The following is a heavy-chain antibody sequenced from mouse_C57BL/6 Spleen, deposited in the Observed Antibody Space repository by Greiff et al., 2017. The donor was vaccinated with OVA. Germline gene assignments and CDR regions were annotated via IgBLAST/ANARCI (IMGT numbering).Heavy chain of an antibody. CDR2: INPNNGGT. D-gene: IGHD3-1*01. CDR3: ARSGAPDY. V-gene: IGHV1-26*01. J-gene: IGHJ4*01. CDR1: GYTFTDYY. Sequence: VQLHQSGPELVKPGASVKISCKASGYTFTDYYMNWVKQSHGKSLEWIGDINPNNGGTSYNQKFKGKATLTVDKSSSTAYMELRSLTSEDSAVYYCARSGAPDYWGQGTSVTVSS.